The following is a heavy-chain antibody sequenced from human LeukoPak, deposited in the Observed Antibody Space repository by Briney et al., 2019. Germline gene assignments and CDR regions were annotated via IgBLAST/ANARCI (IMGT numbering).Heavy chain of an antibody. V-gene: IGHV3-66*01. D-gene: IGHD6-6*01. Sequence: PGGSLRLSCAASGFTFSRYSMSWVRQAPGKGLEWVSIIYSGGSTYYADSVKGRFTISRDNSKNTLYLQMNSLRAEDTAVYYCASYRYGSSFAFDIWGQGTMVTVSS. CDR2: IYSGGST. CDR1: GFTFSRYS. CDR3: ASYRYGSSFAFDI. J-gene: IGHJ3*02.